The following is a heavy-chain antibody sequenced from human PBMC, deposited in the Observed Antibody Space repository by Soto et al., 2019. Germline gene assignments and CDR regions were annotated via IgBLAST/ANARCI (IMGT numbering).Heavy chain of an antibody. J-gene: IGHJ4*02. Sequence: HPGGSLRLSCAASGFTYSTYTMHWVRQVPGKGLFWVSYIRSDWTTTSYADSVKDRFTISRDDAKNTLYLQMNSLRSEDTAVYYCVREHSPSHAAGATLAYWGQGSLVTVSS. D-gene: IGHD1-26*01. CDR3: VREHSPSHAAGATLAY. CDR2: IRSDWTTT. V-gene: IGHV3-74*01. CDR1: GFTYSTYT.